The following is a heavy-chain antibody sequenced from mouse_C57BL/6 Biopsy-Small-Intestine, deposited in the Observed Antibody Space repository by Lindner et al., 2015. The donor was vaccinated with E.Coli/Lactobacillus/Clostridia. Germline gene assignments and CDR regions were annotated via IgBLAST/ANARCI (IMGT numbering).Heavy chain of an antibody. V-gene: IGHV1-43*01. CDR3: ARAYYSNYGYFDV. Sequence: VQLQESGPELVKPGASVKISCKASGYSFTGYYMHWVKQSSEKSLEWIGEINPSTGGTSYNQKFKGKATLTVDKSSSTAYMQLKSLTSEDSAVYYCARAYYSNYGYFDVWGTGTTVTVSS. J-gene: IGHJ1*03. CDR1: GYSFTGYY. CDR2: INPSTGGT. D-gene: IGHD2-5*01.